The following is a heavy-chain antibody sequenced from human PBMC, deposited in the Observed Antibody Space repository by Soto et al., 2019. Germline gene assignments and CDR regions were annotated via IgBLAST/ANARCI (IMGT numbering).Heavy chain of an antibody. V-gene: IGHV4-34*01. CDR2: INHSGST. Sequence: SLTCAVSGGSFSGYYWSWIRQPPGKGLEWIGEINHSGSTNYNPSLKSRVTISVDTSKNQFSLKLSSVTAADTAVYYCARGRGWPYWGQGTLVTVSS. J-gene: IGHJ4*02. D-gene: IGHD6-19*01. CDR3: ARGRGWPY. CDR1: GGSFSGYY.